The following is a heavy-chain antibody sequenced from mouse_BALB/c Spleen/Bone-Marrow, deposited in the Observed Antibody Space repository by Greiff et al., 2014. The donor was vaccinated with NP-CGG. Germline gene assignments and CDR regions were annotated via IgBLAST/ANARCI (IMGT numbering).Heavy chain of an antibody. J-gene: IGHJ3*01. CDR3: TRNGPDSSGYPAWFAY. CDR2: INPSNGGT. Sequence: VQLQQSGAELVKPGASVKLSCKASGYTFTIYYMFWVKQRPGRGLEWIGEINPSNGGTNFNEKFKSKATLTVDKSSSTAYMQLSSLTSEDSAVYYCTRNGPDSSGYPAWFAYWGQGTLVTVSA. D-gene: IGHD3-2*01. CDR1: GYTFTIYY. V-gene: IGHV1S81*02.